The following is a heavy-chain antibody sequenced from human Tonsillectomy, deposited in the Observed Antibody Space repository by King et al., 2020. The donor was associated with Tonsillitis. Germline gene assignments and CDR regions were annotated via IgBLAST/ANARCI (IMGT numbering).Heavy chain of an antibody. D-gene: IGHD3-22*01. CDR1: GFTFSSYG. CDR2: IWYDGSNK. CDR3: ARGTYDSSGYYLGSLDY. Sequence: VQLVESGGGVVQPGRSLRLSCAASGFTFSSYGMHWVRQAPGKGLEWVAVIWYDGSNKYYADPVKGRFTISRDNSKNTLYLQMNSLRAEDTAVYYCARGTYDSSGYYLGSLDYWGQGTLVTVSS. V-gene: IGHV3-33*01. J-gene: IGHJ4*02.